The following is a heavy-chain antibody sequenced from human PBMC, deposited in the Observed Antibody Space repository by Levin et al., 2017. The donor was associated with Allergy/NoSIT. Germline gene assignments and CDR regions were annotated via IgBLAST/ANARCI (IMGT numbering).Heavy chain of an antibody. CDR2: ISSSSSDI. D-gene: IGHD2-15*01. Sequence: LSLTCAASGFTFSTYSMNWVRQAPGKGLEWVSFISSSSSDIYYADSVKGRFTISRDNTKNSLYLQMNSLRAEDTAVYYCAREPEGYCSGGSCSGDYWGQGTLVTVSS. V-gene: IGHV3-21*01. CDR3: AREPEGYCSGGSCSGDY. J-gene: IGHJ4*02. CDR1: GFTFSTYS.